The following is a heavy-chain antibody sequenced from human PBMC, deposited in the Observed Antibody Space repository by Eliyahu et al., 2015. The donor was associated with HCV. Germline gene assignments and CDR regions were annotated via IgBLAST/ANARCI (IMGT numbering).Heavy chain of an antibody. CDR2: INPNNYNT. Sequence: QVQLMQSGAEVKKPGASVKVSCKASGYTFTDYYIHWVRQAPGQGPEWMGWINPNNYNTKNAQRFQGRVTMTWDTSISTAYMELTSLTSDDTSVYYCVRDNLRSSCCYGLDVWGQGTTVTVSS. CDR3: VRDNLRSSCCYGLDV. CDR1: GYTFTDYY. V-gene: IGHV1-2*02. J-gene: IGHJ6*02.